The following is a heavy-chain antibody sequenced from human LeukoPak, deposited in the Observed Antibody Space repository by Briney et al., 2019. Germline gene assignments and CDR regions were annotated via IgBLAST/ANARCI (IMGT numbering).Heavy chain of an antibody. CDR1: GFTFSSYA. J-gene: IGHJ4*02. V-gene: IGHV3-23*01. CDR3: AKDPKITMVVVVTPDFDY. D-gene: IGHD3-22*01. Sequence: GGPLRLSCAASGFTFSSYAKSWVRQAPGKGLEWVSAISGSGGSTYYADSVKGRFTISRDNSKNTLYLQMNSLRAEDKAVYYCAKDPKITMVVVVTPDFDYWGQGTLVTVSS. CDR2: ISGSGGST.